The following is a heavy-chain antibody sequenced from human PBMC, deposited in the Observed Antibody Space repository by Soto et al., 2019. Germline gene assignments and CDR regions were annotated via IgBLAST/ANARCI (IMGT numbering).Heavy chain of an antibody. Sequence: PGGSLRLSCAASGFTFSSYSMNWVRQAPGKGLEWVSSISSSSYIYYADSVKGRFTISRDNAKNSLYLQMNSLRAEDTAVYYCARAFGAAQIDYYYYYGMDVWGQGTTVTVSS. D-gene: IGHD3-10*01. CDR1: GFTFSSYS. V-gene: IGHV3-21*01. CDR2: ISSSSYI. J-gene: IGHJ6*02. CDR3: ARAFGAAQIDYYYYYGMDV.